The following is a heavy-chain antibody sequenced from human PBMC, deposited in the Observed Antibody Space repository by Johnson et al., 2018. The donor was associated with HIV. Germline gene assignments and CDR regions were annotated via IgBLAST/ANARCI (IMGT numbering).Heavy chain of an antibody. D-gene: IGHD6-13*01. Sequence: VQLVESGGGLVQPGGSLRLSCAASGFTFSSYAMHWVRQAPGKGLEYVSAISSNGGSTYYANSVKGRFTISRDNSKNTLYLQMVSLRAEDMAVYYCARGALSPAAPDAFDIWGLGTMVTVSS. CDR1: GFTFSSYA. CDR2: ISSNGGST. J-gene: IGHJ3*02. V-gene: IGHV3-64*01. CDR3: ARGALSPAAPDAFDI.